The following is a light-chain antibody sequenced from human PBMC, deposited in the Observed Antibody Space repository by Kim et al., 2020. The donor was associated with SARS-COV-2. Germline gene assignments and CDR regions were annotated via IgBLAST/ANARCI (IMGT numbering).Light chain of an antibody. V-gene: IGKV1-39*01. CDR2: TAS. CDR1: QTISMS. Sequence: ASVGNRVTITCRASQTISMSLNWYHQKPGEAPQLLIYTASSLQSGVPSRFSGSGSGTEFTVTISSLQPEDFATYYCQQTHTAPWTFGQGTKVDI. J-gene: IGKJ1*01. CDR3: QQTHTAPWT.